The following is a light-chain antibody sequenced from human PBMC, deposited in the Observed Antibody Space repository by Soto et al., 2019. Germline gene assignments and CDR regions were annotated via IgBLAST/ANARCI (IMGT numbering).Light chain of an antibody. CDR1: QGISSY. V-gene: IGKV1-9*01. CDR2: AAS. CDR3: QQLNSYPLT. J-gene: IGKJ4*01. Sequence: IQLTQPPSSLSASVGDRVTITCRASQGISSYLAWYQQKPGKAPKLLIYAASTLQSGVPSRFSGSGSGTDFTLTISSLQPEDFATYYCQQLNSYPLTFGGGTKLEIK.